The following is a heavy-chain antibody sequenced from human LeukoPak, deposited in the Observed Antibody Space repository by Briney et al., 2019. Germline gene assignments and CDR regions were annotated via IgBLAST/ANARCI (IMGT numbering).Heavy chain of an antibody. D-gene: IGHD1-1*01. J-gene: IGHJ5*02. CDR3: AREGTAGTNLNWFDP. V-gene: IGHV4-59*01. CDR2: IYYSGST. Sequence: SETLSLTCIVSGGSISSDYWSWIRQPPGKGLEWIGCIYYSGSTIYNPSLKSRLTISVDTSKNQFSLKLSSVTAADTAVYYCAREGTAGTNLNWFDPRGQGTLVTVSS. CDR1: GGSISSDY.